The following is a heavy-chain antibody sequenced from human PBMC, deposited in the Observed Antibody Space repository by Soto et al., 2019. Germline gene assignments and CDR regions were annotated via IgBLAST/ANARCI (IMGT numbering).Heavy chain of an antibody. CDR1: GFTFSHYT. V-gene: IGHV3-23*01. Sequence: EVQLLESGGALVQPGGSLRLSCATSGFTFSHYTMSWLRQAPGKGLEWVSAFTGSGDSTYYADSVKDRLTISRDNSKNTLYLRMNNLRAEDTALYYCAKEAETATISPNWFDPWGQGTLVTVSS. J-gene: IGHJ5*02. D-gene: IGHD5-12*01. CDR3: AKEAETATISPNWFDP. CDR2: FTGSGDST.